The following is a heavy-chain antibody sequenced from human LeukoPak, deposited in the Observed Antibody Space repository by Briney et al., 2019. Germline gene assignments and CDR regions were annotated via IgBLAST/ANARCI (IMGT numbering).Heavy chain of an antibody. J-gene: IGHJ6*02. CDR2: ISTSGGST. Sequence: PGGSLRLSCAASGCTFSSYAMSWVRQAPGKGLEWVSAISTSGGSTYYADSLKGRFTISRDNSKNSLYLQMNSLRAEDTAVYYCARDVQSSGWATHLYYYYGMDVWGQGTTVTVSS. CDR3: ARDVQSSGWATHLYYYYGMDV. D-gene: IGHD6-19*01. V-gene: IGHV3-23*01. CDR1: GCTFSSYA.